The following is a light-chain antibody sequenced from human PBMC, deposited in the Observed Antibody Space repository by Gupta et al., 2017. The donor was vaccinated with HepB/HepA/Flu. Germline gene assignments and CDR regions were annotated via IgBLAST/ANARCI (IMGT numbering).Light chain of an antibody. J-gene: IGKJ4*01. CDR1: QGIRND. Sequence: AIQMTQSPSSLSASVGDRVTITCRASQGIRNDLGWYQQKPGKAPSLLIYAASTLQSGVPSRFSGSGSGTDFTLTISGLQPEDSATYYCLQDDNYPLTFGGGTKVEIK. V-gene: IGKV1-6*01. CDR3: LQDDNYPLT. CDR2: AAS.